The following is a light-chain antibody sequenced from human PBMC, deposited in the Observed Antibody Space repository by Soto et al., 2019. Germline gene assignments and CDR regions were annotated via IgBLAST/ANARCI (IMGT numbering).Light chain of an antibody. J-gene: IGKJ5*01. CDR2: KAS. Sequence: DLHLTQSPSSLSSSVGDSVAITCRASQTISSWLAWYQQKPGKAPKLLIYKASSLESGVPSRFSGSGSGTEFTLTISSLQPDDFATYYCQQYNSYPYTLGQGTRLEIK. V-gene: IGKV1-5*03. CDR3: QQYNSYPYT. CDR1: QTISSW.